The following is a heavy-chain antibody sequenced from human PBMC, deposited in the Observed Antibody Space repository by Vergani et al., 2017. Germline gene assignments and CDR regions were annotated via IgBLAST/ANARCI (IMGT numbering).Heavy chain of an antibody. J-gene: IGHJ4*02. CDR3: AKQTHYGYYCSDY. D-gene: IGHD4-17*01. Sequence: VQLVESGGGLVQPGRSLRLSCAASGFTFSSYAMSWVRQAPGKGLEWVAFMRYDGSNKYYVDSVKGRFTISRYNSKNTLYLQMNSLRAEYTAVYYCAKQTHYGYYCSDYWGQGTLVTVSS. V-gene: IGHV3-30*02. CDR2: MRYDGSNK. CDR1: GFTFSSYA.